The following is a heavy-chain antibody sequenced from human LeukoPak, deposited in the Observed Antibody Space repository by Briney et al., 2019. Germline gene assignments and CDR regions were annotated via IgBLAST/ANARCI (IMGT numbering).Heavy chain of an antibody. Sequence: GGSLRLSCAASGFTLSSYAMSWVRQAPGKGLEWVAVISYDGSNKYYADSVKGRFTISRDNSKNTLYLQMNSLRAEDTAVYYCAKGIGLDYWGQGTLVTASS. J-gene: IGHJ4*02. V-gene: IGHV3-30*18. CDR1: GFTLSSYA. CDR3: AKGIGLDY. CDR2: ISYDGSNK. D-gene: IGHD2-15*01.